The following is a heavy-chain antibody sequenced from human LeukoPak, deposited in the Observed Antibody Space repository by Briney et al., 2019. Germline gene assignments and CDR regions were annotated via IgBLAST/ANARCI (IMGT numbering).Heavy chain of an antibody. J-gene: IGHJ4*02. D-gene: IGHD5-18*01. CDR3: ARSDSYGLVDH. CDR2: IYYSGST. V-gene: IGHV4-31*03. Sequence: SETLSLTCTVSGGSISSGGYYWSWIRQHPGEGLEWIGYIYYSGSTYCNPSLKSRVTMSVDTSKNQFSLRLNSVTAADTAVYYCARSDSYGLVDHWGQGTLVTVSS. CDR1: GGSISSGGYY.